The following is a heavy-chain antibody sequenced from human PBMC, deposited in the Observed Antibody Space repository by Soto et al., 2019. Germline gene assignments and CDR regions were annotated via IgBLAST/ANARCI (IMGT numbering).Heavy chain of an antibody. D-gene: IGHD3-22*01. V-gene: IGHV3-48*03. Sequence: GGSLRLSCVVSGFIFSNSEMNWVRQAPGKGLEWVSYISSSGYTIHYADSVKGRFTISRDNAKNSLFLQMNSLRVDDTAIYYCARDSYYDTTGYYPRHNWFGPWGQGTLVTVSS. J-gene: IGHJ5*02. CDR3: ARDSYYDTTGYYPRHNWFGP. CDR2: ISSSGYTI. CDR1: GFIFSNSE.